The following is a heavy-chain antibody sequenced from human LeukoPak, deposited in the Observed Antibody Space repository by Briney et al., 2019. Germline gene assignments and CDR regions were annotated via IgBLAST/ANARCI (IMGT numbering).Heavy chain of an antibody. Sequence: PSEALSLTCAVYGGSFSGYYWSWIRQPPGKGLEWIGEINHSGSTNYNPSLKSRVTISVDASKNQFSLKLSSVTAADTAVYYCASGPTEDHSIWFGEDGGSGYFSGWGQGTLVTVSS. CDR2: INHSGST. D-gene: IGHD3-10*01. J-gene: IGHJ4*02. CDR3: ASGPTEDHSIWFGEDGGSGYFSG. CDR1: GGSFSGYY. V-gene: IGHV4-34*01.